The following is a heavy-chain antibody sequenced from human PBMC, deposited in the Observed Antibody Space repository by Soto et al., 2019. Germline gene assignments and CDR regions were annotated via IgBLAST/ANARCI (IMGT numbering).Heavy chain of an antibody. Sequence: QVQLVQSGAEVKKPGASVRVSCKASGYTFTSYGITWVRQAPGHGLEWMGWLSVYNGNTNYAQRLQGRVTMTTDTSTTTAYMELRSLRSDDTAVYYCARGQKLFQDGRFDYWGQGTLVTVSS. CDR3: ARGQKLFQDGRFDY. CDR2: LSVYNGNT. D-gene: IGHD1-1*01. CDR1: GYTFTSYG. V-gene: IGHV1-18*01. J-gene: IGHJ4*02.